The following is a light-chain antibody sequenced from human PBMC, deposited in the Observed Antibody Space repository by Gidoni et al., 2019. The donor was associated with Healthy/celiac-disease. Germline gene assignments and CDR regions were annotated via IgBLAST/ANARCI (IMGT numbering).Light chain of an antibody. V-gene: IGKV3-20*01. J-gene: IGKJ1*01. CDR1: QSVSSRY. CDR3: QKYGSSRT. Sequence: DIVLTQSPPTLSLSAGETATLSCRASQSVSSRYLAWYQQKPGQAPRLLNSGASSRATGIPDRCSGSGSGTDFTITSSRLEPEDVAVYYCQKYGSSRTFGQGTKVEIK. CDR2: GAS.